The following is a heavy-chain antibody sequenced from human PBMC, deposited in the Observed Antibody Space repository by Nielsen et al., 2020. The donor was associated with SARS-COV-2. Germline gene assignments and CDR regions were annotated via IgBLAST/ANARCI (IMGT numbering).Heavy chain of an antibody. CDR2: IYHSGNT. CDR1: GFPFSSYEM. Sequence: GSLRLSCAASGFPFSSYEMNWVRQPPGKGLEWIGEIYHSGNTNYNPSLKSRVTISVDKSKNQFSLRLISVTAADTAVYYCARLLTNTGNYFRFDPWGQGTLVTVSS. V-gene: IGHV4-4*02. D-gene: IGHD1-26*01. J-gene: IGHJ5*02. CDR3: ARLLTNTGNYFRFDP.